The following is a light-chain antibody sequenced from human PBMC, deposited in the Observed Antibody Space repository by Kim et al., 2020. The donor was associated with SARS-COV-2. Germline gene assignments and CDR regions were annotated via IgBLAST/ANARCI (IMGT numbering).Light chain of an antibody. CDR3: QQYGSSPPNT. Sequence: PGKRATLSCRASQSVSSSDLAWYQKKPGQAPRLLIYGASSRATGIPDRFSGSGSGTDFTLTISRLEPEDFAVYYCQQYGSSPPNTFGQGTKLEI. CDR2: GAS. V-gene: IGKV3-20*01. CDR1: QSVSSSD. J-gene: IGKJ2*01.